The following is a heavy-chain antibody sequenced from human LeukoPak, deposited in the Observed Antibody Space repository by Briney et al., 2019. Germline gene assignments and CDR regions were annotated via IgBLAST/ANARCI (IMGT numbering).Heavy chain of an antibody. J-gene: IGHJ6*02. CDR2: IIPIFGTA. Sequence: ASVKVSCKASGGTFSSYAISWVRQAPGQGLEWMGGIIPIFGTANYAQKFQGRVTITADESTSTAYMELSSLRSEDTAVYYCARGDTAMVIRTDYYGMDVWGQGTTVTDSS. CDR3: ARGDTAMVIRTDYYGMDV. CDR1: GGTFSSYA. V-gene: IGHV1-69*13. D-gene: IGHD5-18*01.